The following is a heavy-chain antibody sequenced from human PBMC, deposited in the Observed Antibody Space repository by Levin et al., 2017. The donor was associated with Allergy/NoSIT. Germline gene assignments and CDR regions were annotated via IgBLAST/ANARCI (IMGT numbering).Heavy chain of an antibody. CDR3: ATIFPPQTNSSG. J-gene: IGHJ4*02. CDR1: GYTFINYY. Sequence: ASVKVSCKASGYTFINYYIHWVRRAPGQGLEWMGGMNPTSGVTIYAPSFQGRVTMPRDTSINTAYMELRGLTFADPAVCYCATIFPPQTNSSGWGQGTLVTVSS. D-gene: IGHD6-25*01. V-gene: IGHV1-2*02. CDR2: MNPTSGVT.